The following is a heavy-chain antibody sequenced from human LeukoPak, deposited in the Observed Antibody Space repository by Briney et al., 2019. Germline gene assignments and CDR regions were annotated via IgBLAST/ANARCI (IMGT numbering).Heavy chain of an antibody. Sequence: GGSLRLSCAASGNYWMHWVRQVPGRGLVWVSHINSDGSWTSYADSVKGRFTISKDNAKNTVYLQMNSLRAEDTAVYYCVSFYETDWGRGTLVTVSS. D-gene: IGHD2/OR15-2a*01. CDR2: INSDGSWT. CDR3: VSFYETD. CDR1: GNYW. J-gene: IGHJ4*02. V-gene: IGHV3-74*01.